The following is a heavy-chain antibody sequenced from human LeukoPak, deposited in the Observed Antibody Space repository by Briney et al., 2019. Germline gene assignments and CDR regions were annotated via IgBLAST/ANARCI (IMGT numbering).Heavy chain of an antibody. CDR2: IKEDGSEK. D-gene: IGHD3-3*01. Sequence: PGGALRLSCAASGFTFSSYWMSWVRQAPGRGLEWVANIKEDGSEKYYVDSVKGRFTISRDNAKNSLNLQMNSLRAEDTAVYFCARDGSGFYYWGQGTLVTVSS. V-gene: IGHV3-7*01. CDR1: GFTFSSYW. CDR3: ARDGSGFYY. J-gene: IGHJ4*02.